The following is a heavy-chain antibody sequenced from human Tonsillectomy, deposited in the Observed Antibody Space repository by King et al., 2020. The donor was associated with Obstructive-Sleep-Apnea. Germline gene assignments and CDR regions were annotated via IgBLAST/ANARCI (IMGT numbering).Heavy chain of an antibody. Sequence: VQLVESGGGVVQPGRSLRLSCAASGFTFSTYGMHWVRQAPGKGLEWLAVISYHGSNKYYADPVKGRFTISRDNSKNTLYMQMNSLRAYDTAVYYCAKDQSEVVHPRAMDYWGQGTLVTVSS. CDR1: GFTFSTYG. V-gene: IGHV3-30*18. CDR2: ISYHGSNK. D-gene: IGHD2-2*01. CDR3: AKDQSEVVHPRAMDY. J-gene: IGHJ4*02.